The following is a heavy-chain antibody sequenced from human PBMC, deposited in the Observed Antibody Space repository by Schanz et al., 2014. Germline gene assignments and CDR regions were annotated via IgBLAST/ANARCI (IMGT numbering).Heavy chain of an antibody. CDR2: MTGSDGST. J-gene: IGHJ3*02. Sequence: EVQLVESGGGLVKSGGSLRLSCAASGFTFSSYAMSWVRQAPGKGLEWVSAMTGSDGSTYYADSVKGRFTISRDNSKNTLYLQMNSLIAEDTAVYYCAKCIGWYGRCAFDIWGQGTMVTVSS. V-gene: IGHV3-23*04. CDR3: AKCIGWYGRCAFDI. CDR1: GFTFSSYA. D-gene: IGHD6-19*01.